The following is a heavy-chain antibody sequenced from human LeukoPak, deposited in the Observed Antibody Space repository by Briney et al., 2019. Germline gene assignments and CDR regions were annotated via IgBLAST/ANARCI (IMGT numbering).Heavy chain of an antibody. J-gene: IGHJ4*02. Sequence: SETLSLTCTVSGYSISSGYCWNWIRQPAGEGLEWIGRFYTSGNTNYNPSLKSRVTISVDTSKNQFSLKLSSMTAADTAVYYCAKHEGRVSYSSSSRYWGQGTLVTVSS. CDR1: GYSISSGYC. V-gene: IGHV4-61*02. CDR2: FYTSGNT. D-gene: IGHD6-6*01. CDR3: AKHEGRVSYSSSSRY.